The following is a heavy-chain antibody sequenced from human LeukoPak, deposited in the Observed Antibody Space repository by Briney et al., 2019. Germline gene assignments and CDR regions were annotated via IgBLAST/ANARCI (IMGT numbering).Heavy chain of an antibody. CDR2: IYYSGST. J-gene: IGHJ4*02. CDR1: GGSISSYY. D-gene: IGHD6-19*01. CDR3: ARGRRYSSGWDFDY. Sequence: SETLSLTCTVSGGSISSYYWSWLRQPPGKGLEWIGYIYYSGSTNYNPSLKSRVTISVDTSKNQFSLKLSSVTAADTAVYYCARGRRYSSGWDFDYWGQGTLVTVSS. V-gene: IGHV4-59*01.